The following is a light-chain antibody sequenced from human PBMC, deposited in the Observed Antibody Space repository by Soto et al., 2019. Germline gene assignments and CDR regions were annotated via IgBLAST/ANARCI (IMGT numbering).Light chain of an antibody. Sequence: EIVLTQSPGTLSLSPEERATLSCRASQRVASNCLAWYQQKPGQAPRLLIHGASSRATGIPDRFSGSGSGTDFTLTISRLEPEDSAVYYCQQYDSSPPMYTFGQGTKLEI. CDR3: QQYDSSPPMYT. J-gene: IGKJ2*01. CDR1: QRVASNC. CDR2: GAS. V-gene: IGKV3-20*01.